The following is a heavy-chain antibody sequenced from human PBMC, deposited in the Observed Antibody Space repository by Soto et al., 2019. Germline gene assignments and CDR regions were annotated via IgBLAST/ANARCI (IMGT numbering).Heavy chain of an antibody. CDR1: GFTFSSYA. D-gene: IGHD3-22*01. CDR3: ARAPLYYYDSSGYYYVTSPFDY. CDR2: ISYDGSNK. Sequence: SLRLSCAASGFTFSSYAMHWVRQAPGKGLEWVAVISYDGSNKYYADSVKGRFTISRDNSKNTLYLQMNSLRAEDTAVYYCARAPLYYYDSSGYYYVTSPFDYWGQGTLVTVSS. V-gene: IGHV3-30-3*01. J-gene: IGHJ4*02.